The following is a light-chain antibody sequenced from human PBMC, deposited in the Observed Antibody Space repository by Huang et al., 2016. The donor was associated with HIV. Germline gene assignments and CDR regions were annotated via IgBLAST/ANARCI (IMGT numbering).Light chain of an antibody. J-gene: IGKJ3*01. Sequence: DIQMTQSPSSLSASVGDRVTITCQASQDISNYLNWYQQKPGKAPKLLIYEASNLETGVSSRFSGSGSGTDFTFTISSLQPEDIATYYCQQYDNVPRFTFGPGTKVDIK. CDR2: EAS. V-gene: IGKV1-33*01. CDR3: QQYDNVPRFT. CDR1: QDISNY.